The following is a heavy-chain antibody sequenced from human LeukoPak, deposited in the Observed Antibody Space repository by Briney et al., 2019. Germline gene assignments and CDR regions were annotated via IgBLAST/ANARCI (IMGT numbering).Heavy chain of an antibody. CDR3: VRGTNVWKGLDY. V-gene: IGHV3-74*03. CDR2: IHPHGRYA. CDR1: GFAFSDYF. D-gene: IGHD1-1*01. Sequence: GGSLRLSSAASGFAFSDYFMHWVRQSPEKGLVWVSDIHPHGRYAAYADSVRGRFTISRDDAKNTLYLQMNSLTSEDTAVYYCVRGTNVWKGLDYWGQGTLVTASS. J-gene: IGHJ4*02.